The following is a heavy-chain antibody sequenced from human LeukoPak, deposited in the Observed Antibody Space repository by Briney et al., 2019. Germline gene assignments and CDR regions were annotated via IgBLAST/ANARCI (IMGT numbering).Heavy chain of an antibody. CDR2: INHSGST. Sequence: SETLSLTCAVYGGSFSGYYWSWIRQPPGKGLEWIGEINHSGSTNYNPSLKSRVTISVDTSKNQFSLKLSSVTAADTAVYYCARVRYRMYYEFGNGAFDIWGQGTMVTVSS. CDR3: ARVRYRMYYEFGNGAFDI. V-gene: IGHV4-34*01. D-gene: IGHD3-3*01. CDR1: GGSFSGYY. J-gene: IGHJ3*02.